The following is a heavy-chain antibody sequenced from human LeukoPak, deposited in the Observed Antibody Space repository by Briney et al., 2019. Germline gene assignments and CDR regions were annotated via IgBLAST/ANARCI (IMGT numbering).Heavy chain of an antibody. V-gene: IGHV3-53*01. J-gene: IGHJ4*02. CDR1: GFSVSSNY. CDR3: ARGRGSYSLFDY. Sequence: PGGSLRLSCAASGFSVSSNYMSWVRQAPGEGLEWVSVIYSGSNTYYTDSVKGRFTISRDNSKNTLYLQMNSLRAEDTAVYYCARGRGSYSLFDYWGQGTLVTGSS. CDR2: IYSGSNT. D-gene: IGHD1-26*01.